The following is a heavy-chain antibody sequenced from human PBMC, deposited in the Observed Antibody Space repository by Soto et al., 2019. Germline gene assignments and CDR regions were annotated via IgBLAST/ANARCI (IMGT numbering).Heavy chain of an antibody. CDR3: ARGLVYGSTSPHSYFDY. D-gene: IGHD2-2*01. CDR1: GGSFSGYY. J-gene: IGHJ4*02. Sequence: LSLTCAVYGGSFSGYYWSWIRQPPGKGLEWIGEINHSGSTNYNPSLKSRVTISVDTSKNQFSLKLSSVTAADTAVYYCARGLVYGSTSPHSYFDYWGQGTLVTVSS. CDR2: INHSGST. V-gene: IGHV4-34*01.